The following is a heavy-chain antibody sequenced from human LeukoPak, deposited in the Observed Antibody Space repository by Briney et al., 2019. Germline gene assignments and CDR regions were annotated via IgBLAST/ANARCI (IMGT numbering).Heavy chain of an antibody. CDR3: ARSYGSGSYYSVIRFLNWFDP. V-gene: IGHV4-59*01. J-gene: IGHJ5*02. D-gene: IGHD3-10*01. CDR2: IYYSGST. CDR1: GGSISSYY. Sequence: KSSETLSLTCTVSGGSISSYYWSWIRQPTGKGLEWIGYIYYSGSTNYNPSLKSRVTISVDTSKNQFSLKLSSVTAADTAVYYCARSYGSGSYYSVIRFLNWFDPWGQGTLVTVSS.